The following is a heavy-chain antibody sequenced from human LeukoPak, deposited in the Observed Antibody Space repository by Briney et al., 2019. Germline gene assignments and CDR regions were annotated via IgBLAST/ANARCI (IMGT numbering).Heavy chain of an antibody. CDR3: ARVRELYSSGPGDY. Sequence: AGGSLRLSCAASGFTFSSYSMNWVRQAPGKGLEWVSYISSSSSTIYYADSVKGRFTISRDNAKNSLYLQMNSLRAEDTAVYYCARVRELYSSGPGDYWGQGTLVTVSS. D-gene: IGHD6-19*01. CDR1: GFTFSSYS. J-gene: IGHJ4*02. V-gene: IGHV3-48*04. CDR2: ISSSSSTI.